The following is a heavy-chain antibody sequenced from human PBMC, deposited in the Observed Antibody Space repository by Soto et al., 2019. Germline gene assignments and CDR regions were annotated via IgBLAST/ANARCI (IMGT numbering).Heavy chain of an antibody. CDR3: AYGSAPCGY. J-gene: IGHJ4*02. D-gene: IGHD6-25*01. CDR1: GFTFSSYA. V-gene: IGHV3-23*01. Sequence: EVQLLESGGGLVQPGGSLRLSCAASGFTFSSYAMSWVRQAPGKGLEWVSAISGSGGSTYYADSVKGRVTISRDNSHNSLDLQMTSLRAEETAVYCCAYGSAPCGYWGQGSLVTVSS. CDR2: ISGSGGST.